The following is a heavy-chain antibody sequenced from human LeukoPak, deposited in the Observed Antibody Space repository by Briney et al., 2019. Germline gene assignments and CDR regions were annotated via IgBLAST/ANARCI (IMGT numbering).Heavy chain of an antibody. J-gene: IGHJ3*02. Sequence: GESLRISFQGSGYSFTNYWISWVRQMPGKGLEWMGRIDPSDSYTNYSPSFQGHVTISADKSISTAYLQWSSLKASDTAMYYCARPMVGLTNAFDIWGQGTMVTVSS. D-gene: IGHD3-10*01. CDR1: GYSFTNYW. V-gene: IGHV5-10-1*01. CDR2: IDPSDSYT. CDR3: ARPMVGLTNAFDI.